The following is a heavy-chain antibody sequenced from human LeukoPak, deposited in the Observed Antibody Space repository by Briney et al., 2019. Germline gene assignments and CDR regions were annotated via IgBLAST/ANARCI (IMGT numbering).Heavy chain of an antibody. D-gene: IGHD5-18*01. Sequence: GGSLRISCAASGFTFSNHWMHWVRQAPGKGLMWVSRINRGGSRTDYADSVKGRFTISRDDAKNTLYLQLNSLRAEDTAVYFCARGGSDTAMAHDYWGQGTLVTVSS. CDR2: INRGGSRT. CDR3: ARGGSDTAMAHDY. CDR1: GFTFSNHW. J-gene: IGHJ4*02. V-gene: IGHV3-74*01.